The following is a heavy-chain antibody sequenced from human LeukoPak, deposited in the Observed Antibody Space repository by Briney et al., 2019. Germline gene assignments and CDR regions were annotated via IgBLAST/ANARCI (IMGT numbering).Heavy chain of an antibody. CDR2: ISGSGGST. D-gene: IGHD3-9*01. Sequence: GGTLRLSCAASGFTFSSYGMSWVRQAPGKGLQWVSAISGSGGSTYYADSVKGRFTISRDNSKNTLYLQMNSLRAKDTAVYYCAKVAVYDILTGGPFDYWGQGTLVTVSS. J-gene: IGHJ4*02. V-gene: IGHV3-23*01. CDR3: AKVAVYDILTGGPFDY. CDR1: GFTFSSYG.